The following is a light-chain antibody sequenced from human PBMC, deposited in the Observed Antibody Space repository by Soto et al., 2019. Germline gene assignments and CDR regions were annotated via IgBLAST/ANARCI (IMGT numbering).Light chain of an antibody. Sequence: EIVMTQSPATLSVSPGERANFSCRASQSVYSNLAWYKQKPGQAPRLLIYGASTRATGIPARFSGSGFGTEFTLTISSLQSEDFAVYLCQQYNNWPRTFGQGTKVEIK. CDR3: QQYNNWPRT. CDR2: GAS. J-gene: IGKJ1*01. V-gene: IGKV3-15*01. CDR1: QSVYSN.